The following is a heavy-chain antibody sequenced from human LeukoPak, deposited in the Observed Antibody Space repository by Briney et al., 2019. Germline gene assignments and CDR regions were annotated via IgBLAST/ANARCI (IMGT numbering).Heavy chain of an antibody. D-gene: IGHD2-15*01. J-gene: IGHJ5*02. CDR2: INPSGGST. V-gene: IGHV1-46*01. CDR3: ARDKSQVMVAATRGFDP. Sequence: ASVKVSCEASGYTFTSYYMHWVRQAPGQGLEWMGIINPSGGSTSYAQKFQGRVTMTRDTSTSTVYMELSSLRSEDTAVYYCARDKSQVMVAATRGFDPWGQGTLVTVSS. CDR1: GYTFTSYY.